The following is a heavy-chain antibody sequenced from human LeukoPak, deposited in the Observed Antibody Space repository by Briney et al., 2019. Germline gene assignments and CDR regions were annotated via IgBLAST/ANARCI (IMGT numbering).Heavy chain of an antibody. Sequence: SQTLSLTCVISGDGVSNNSAAWNWIRQSPSRGLEWLGRTYYRSKWYNDYAGSVKSRITINFDTSKKQFSLQVNSVTPEDTAVYYCARGGQGDGYSADEAFDIWGQGTMVTVSS. CDR3: ARGGQGDGYSADEAFDI. CDR2: TYYRSKWYN. CDR1: GDGVSNNSAA. V-gene: IGHV6-1*01. J-gene: IGHJ3*02. D-gene: IGHD5-24*01.